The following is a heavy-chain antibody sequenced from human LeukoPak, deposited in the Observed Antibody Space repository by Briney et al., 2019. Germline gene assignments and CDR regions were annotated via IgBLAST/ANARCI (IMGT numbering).Heavy chain of an antibody. D-gene: IGHD5-12*01. CDR3: ARAIVATSPFDY. CDR2: IKQDGSEK. J-gene: IGHJ4*02. CDR1: GFTFSSHW. Sequence: GGSLRLSCAASGFTFSSHWMSWVRQAPGKGLEWVANIKQDGSEKYYVDSVKGRLTISRDNAKNSLYLQMNSLRAEDTAVYYCARAIVATSPFDYWGQGTLVTVSS. V-gene: IGHV3-7*03.